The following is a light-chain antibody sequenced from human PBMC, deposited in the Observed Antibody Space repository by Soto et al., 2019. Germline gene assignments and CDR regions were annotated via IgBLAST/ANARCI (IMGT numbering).Light chain of an antibody. CDR3: QLYNSFRT. CDR1: QSISTW. V-gene: IGKV1-5*01. Sequence: DIQMTQSPSTLSASVGDRVTITCRASQSISTWLAWYQQKPGKAPKLLIYDAFYLERGVPSRFSGSGSGTEFTLTISSLQPDDLATYYCQLYNSFRTFGQGTKVDIK. CDR2: DAF. J-gene: IGKJ1*01.